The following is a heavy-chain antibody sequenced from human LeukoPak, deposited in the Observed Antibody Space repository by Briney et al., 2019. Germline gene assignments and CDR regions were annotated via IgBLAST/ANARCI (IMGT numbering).Heavy chain of an antibody. CDR2: INPNSGGT. CDR1: GYTFTGYY. CDR3: ARGGYYDFWGGFYYFDY. V-gene: IGHV1-2*02. Sequence: ASVKVSCKASGYTFTGYYMHWVRQAPGQGLEWMGWINPNSGGTNYAQKFQGRVTMTRDTSISTAYMELSRLRSDDTAVYYCARGGYYDFWGGFYYFDYWGQGTLVTVSS. J-gene: IGHJ4*02. D-gene: IGHD3-3*01.